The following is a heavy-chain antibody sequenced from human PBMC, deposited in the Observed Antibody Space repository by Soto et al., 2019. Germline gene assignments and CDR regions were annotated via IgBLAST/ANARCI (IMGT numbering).Heavy chain of an antibody. CDR2: ISYSGST. D-gene: IGHD6-13*01. CDR1: GGFISSYY. V-gene: IGHV4-59*01. Sequence: PSETLSLTCSVSGGFISSYYWSWVRQPPGKGLEWIGYISYSGSTSHNPSLKSRVTISVDKSKNQFSLNLSSVTAADTAMYYCARGGYSSSRYAMDVWGQGTTVTVSS. J-gene: IGHJ6*02. CDR3: ARGGYSSSRYAMDV.